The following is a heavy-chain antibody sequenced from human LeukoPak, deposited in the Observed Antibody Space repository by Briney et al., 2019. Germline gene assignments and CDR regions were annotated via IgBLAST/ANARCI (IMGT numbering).Heavy chain of an antibody. V-gene: IGHV3-23*01. D-gene: IGHD3-10*01. CDR2: VSDTGGST. CDR3: AKNAPITMVRGVVLDY. CDR1: GFSFSPYS. Sequence: PGGSLRLSCAASGFSFSPYSINWLRQAPGKGLEWVSVVSDTGGSTYYADSVQGRFTISRDNSKNTLYLQMNSLRAEDTAIYYCAKNAPITMVRGVVLDYWGQGTLVTVSS. J-gene: IGHJ4*02.